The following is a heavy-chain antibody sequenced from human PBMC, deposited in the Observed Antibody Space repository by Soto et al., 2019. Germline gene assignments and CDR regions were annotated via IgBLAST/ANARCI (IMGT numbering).Heavy chain of an antibody. Sequence: PGWSLRLSCAASGFSFSSYAMSWVRQAPGKGLEWVSAISGSGGSTYYADSVKGRFTISRDNSKNTLYLQMNRLRAEDTAVYYCAKDHWGAFDIWGQGTMVTGSS. CDR1: GFSFSSYA. D-gene: IGHD3-16*01. CDR3: AKDHWGAFDI. J-gene: IGHJ3*02. CDR2: ISGSGGST. V-gene: IGHV3-23*01.